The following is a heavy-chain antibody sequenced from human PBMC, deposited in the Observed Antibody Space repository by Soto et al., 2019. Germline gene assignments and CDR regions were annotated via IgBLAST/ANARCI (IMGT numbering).Heavy chain of an antibody. CDR2: IYPGDSDT. Sequence: GESLKISCQGSGYSFTSYWIGWVRQMPGKGLGWMGIIYPGDSDTRYSPSFQSQVTISADKSISNAYLQWRSLKASDTAMYYGARLGYDSSGPHYALDIWGQGTMVTVSS. V-gene: IGHV5-51*01. D-gene: IGHD3-22*01. CDR1: GYSFTSYW. J-gene: IGHJ3*02. CDR3: ARLGYDSSGPHYALDI.